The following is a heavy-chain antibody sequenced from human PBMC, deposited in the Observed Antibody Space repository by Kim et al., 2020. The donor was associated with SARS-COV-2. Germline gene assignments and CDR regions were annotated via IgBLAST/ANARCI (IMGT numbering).Heavy chain of an antibody. CDR1: GGSISSSSYY. V-gene: IGHV4-39*01. CDR3: ARRREERHQLLYAHYYYYYYMDV. Sequence: SETLSLTCTVSGGSISSSSYYWGWIRQPPGKGLEWIGSIYYSGSTYYNPSLKSRVTISVDTSKNQFSLKLSSVTAADTAVYYCARRREERHQLLYAHYYYYYYMDVWGKGTTVTVSS. D-gene: IGHD2-2*02. CDR2: IYYSGST. J-gene: IGHJ6*03.